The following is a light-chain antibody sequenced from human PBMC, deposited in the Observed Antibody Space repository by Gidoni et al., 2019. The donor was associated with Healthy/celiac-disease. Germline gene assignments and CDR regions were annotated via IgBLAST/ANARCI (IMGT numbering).Light chain of an antibody. J-gene: IGKJ2*01. V-gene: IGKV1-39*01. CDR1: QSISSY. Sequence: DIQMTQSPSSLSASEGDRVTITCRASQSISSYLNWYQQKPGKAPKLLIYAASSLQSGVPSRFSGSGSGTDFTLTISSLQPEDFATYYCQQSYSTPYTFXQXTKLXIK. CDR3: QQSYSTPYT. CDR2: AAS.